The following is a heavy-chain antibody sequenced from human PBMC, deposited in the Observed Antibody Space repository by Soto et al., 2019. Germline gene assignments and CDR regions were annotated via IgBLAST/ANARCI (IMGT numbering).Heavy chain of an antibody. J-gene: IGHJ6*03. Sequence: SGPTLVNPTETLTLTCTVSGFSLSNGKVGVSWIRQPPGKALEWLAHIFSNDEKSYRTSLKGRLTISEDTSKSQVVLTMTNVDPVDTATYYCARILFGRSVAGGYFYMDVWGKGTTVTVSS. CDR3: ARILFGRSVAGGYFYMDV. V-gene: IGHV2-26*01. CDR2: IFSNDEK. D-gene: IGHD6-19*01. CDR1: GFSLSNGKVG.